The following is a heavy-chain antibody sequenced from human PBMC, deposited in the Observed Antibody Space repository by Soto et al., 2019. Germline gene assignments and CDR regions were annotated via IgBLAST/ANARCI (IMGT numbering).Heavy chain of an antibody. D-gene: IGHD1-1*01. J-gene: IGHJ4*02. CDR2: ISAHNGNT. Sequence: QVHLVQSGAEVKKPGASVKVSCKASGYTFTSYGITWVRQAPGQGLEWMGWISAHNGNTDYAQKLQGRVIVTRDTSTSTAYMELRSLISVGTAVYYCARGRYGDYWGQGALVTVSS. V-gene: IGHV1-18*01. CDR1: GYTFTSYG. CDR3: ARGRYGDY.